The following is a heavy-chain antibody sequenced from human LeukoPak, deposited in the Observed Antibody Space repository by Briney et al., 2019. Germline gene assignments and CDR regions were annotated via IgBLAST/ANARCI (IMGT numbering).Heavy chain of an antibody. D-gene: IGHD5-18*01. CDR1: GFTFSSYA. V-gene: IGHV3-30-3*01. CDR2: ISYDGSNK. J-gene: IGHJ6*02. CDR3: AKAEGRIQLWSRYYYGMDV. Sequence: GGSLRLSCAVSGFTFSSYAMHWVRQAPGKGLECVAVISYDGSNKYYADSVKGRFTISRDNSKNTLYLQMNSLRAEDTAVYYCAKAEGRIQLWSRYYYGMDVWGQGTTVTVSS.